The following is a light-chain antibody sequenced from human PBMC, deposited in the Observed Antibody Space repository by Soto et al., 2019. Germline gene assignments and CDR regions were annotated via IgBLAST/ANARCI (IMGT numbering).Light chain of an antibody. Sequence: DIQMTQSPSTLSGSVGDRVTITCRASQTISSWLAWYQQKPGKAPKLLFYKASTLKSGVPSRFSGSGSGTEFTLTISRLQPDDFATYYFQHYYSYSEACGRGPKVDLK. CDR1: QTISSW. CDR2: KAS. J-gene: IGKJ1*01. CDR3: QHYYSYSEA. V-gene: IGKV1-5*03.